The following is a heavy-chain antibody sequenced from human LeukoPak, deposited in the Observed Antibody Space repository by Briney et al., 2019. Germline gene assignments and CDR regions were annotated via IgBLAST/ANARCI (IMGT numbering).Heavy chain of an antibody. CDR2: INWNGGST. Sequence: PGGSLRLSCAASGFTFDDYGMSWVRQAPGKGLEWVSGINWNGGSTGYADSVKGRFTISRDNAKNSLYLQMNSLRAEDTALYYCARGSTYYDFSHYMDVWGKGTTVTVSS. V-gene: IGHV3-20*04. CDR1: GFTFDDYG. CDR3: ARGSTYYDFSHYMDV. J-gene: IGHJ6*03. D-gene: IGHD3-3*01.